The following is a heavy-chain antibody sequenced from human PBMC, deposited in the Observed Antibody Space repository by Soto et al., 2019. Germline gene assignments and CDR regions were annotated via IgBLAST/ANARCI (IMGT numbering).Heavy chain of an antibody. CDR3: TTPYPYGSGSYHYYYGMDV. D-gene: IGHD3-10*01. CDR2: IKSKTDGGTT. CDR1: GFTFSNAW. Sequence: XVFLRLSCTASGFTFSNAWRSWVRPAPGKGLEWVGRIKSKTDGGTTDYAAPVKGRFTISRDDSKNTLYLQMNSLKTEDTAVYYCTTPYPYGSGSYHYYYGMDVWGQGTTVTVPS. J-gene: IGHJ6*02. V-gene: IGHV3-15*01.